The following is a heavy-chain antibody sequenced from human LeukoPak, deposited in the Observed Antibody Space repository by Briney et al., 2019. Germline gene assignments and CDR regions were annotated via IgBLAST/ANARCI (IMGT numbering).Heavy chain of an antibody. D-gene: IGHD2-2*01. Sequence: SETLSLTCTVSGASISKSYWNWIRQPPGKELEWIGCTFNSGSTRYNPSLGSRVTISEDTSRNQFSLNVFSVTAADSAVYYCARFNSGCSEASCYVHYWGQGILVIVSS. V-gene: IGHV4-59*01. CDR3: ARFNSGCSEASCYVHY. CDR1: GASISKSY. J-gene: IGHJ4*02. CDR2: TFNSGST.